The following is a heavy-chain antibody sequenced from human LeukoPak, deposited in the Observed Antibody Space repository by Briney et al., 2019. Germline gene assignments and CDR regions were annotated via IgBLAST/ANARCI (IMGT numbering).Heavy chain of an antibody. CDR1: GFPFYSYW. CDR2: MRHDGSTK. V-gene: IGHV3-7*03. D-gene: IGHD6-13*01. CDR3: ARSVPYGTTWYGRSDC. Sequence: GGSLRLSCTASGFPFYSYWMTWVRQTPGKGLEWVANMRHDGSTKYYVDSVKGRFTISRDNAMNSLYLQMDSLRVEDTAIYYCARSVPYGTTWYGRSDCWGQGTQVTVSS. J-gene: IGHJ4*02.